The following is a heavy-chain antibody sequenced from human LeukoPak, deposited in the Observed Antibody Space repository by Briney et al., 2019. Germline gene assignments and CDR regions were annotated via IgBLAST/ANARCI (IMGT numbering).Heavy chain of an antibody. D-gene: IGHD1-26*01. J-gene: IGHJ6*02. CDR2: ISYDGSNK. V-gene: IGHV3-30*18. CDR3: AKIVTYYYYGMDV. CDR1: GFTFSSYG. Sequence: GGSLRLSCAASGFTFSSYGMHWVRQASGKGLEWVAVISYDGSNKYYADSVKGRFTISRDNSKNTLYLQMNSLRAEDTAVYYCAKIVTYYYYGMDVWGQGTTVTVSS.